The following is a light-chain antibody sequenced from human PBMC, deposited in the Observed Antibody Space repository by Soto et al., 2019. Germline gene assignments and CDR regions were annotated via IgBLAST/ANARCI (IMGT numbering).Light chain of an antibody. V-gene: IGLV2-23*01. CDR3: SSYAGWSTWV. CDR1: SSDLGSYDL. J-gene: IGLJ2*01. CDR2: EGS. Sequence: QSALTQPASVSGSPGQSITISCTGTSSDLGSYDLVSWYQQHPGKAPKLIIYEGSKRPSGVSDRFSGSKSAYTASLTISGLQTDDEADYYCSSYAGWSTWVFGGGTKVTV.